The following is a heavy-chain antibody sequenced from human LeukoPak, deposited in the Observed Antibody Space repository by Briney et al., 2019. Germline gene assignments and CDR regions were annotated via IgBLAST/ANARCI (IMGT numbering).Heavy chain of an antibody. CDR2: ISTSGSTI. CDR1: GFTFSDYY. D-gene: IGHD3-22*01. CDR3: ATSPVVMVFDY. J-gene: IGHJ4*02. Sequence: GGSLRLSCAASGFTFSDYYMSWIRQAPGKGLEWVSYISTSGSTIDYADSVKGRFTISRDNAKNSLYLQMNSLRAEDTAVYYCATSPVVMVFDYWGQGTLATVPS. V-gene: IGHV3-11*01.